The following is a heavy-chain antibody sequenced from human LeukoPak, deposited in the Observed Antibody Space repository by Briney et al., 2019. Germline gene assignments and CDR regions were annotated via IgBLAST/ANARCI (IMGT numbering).Heavy chain of an antibody. CDR1: GFTFSNYE. D-gene: IGHD3-22*01. CDR3: VRGGSDYHFLNAFDI. J-gene: IGHJ3*02. Sequence: GGSLRLSCAASGFTFSNYEMDWVRQAPGKGLEWISYISSSGNTIYYADSVKGRFTISRDNAKNSLYLQMNSLRAEDTAVYYCVRGGSDYHFLNAFDIWGQGTMVTVSP. V-gene: IGHV3-48*03. CDR2: ISSSGNTI.